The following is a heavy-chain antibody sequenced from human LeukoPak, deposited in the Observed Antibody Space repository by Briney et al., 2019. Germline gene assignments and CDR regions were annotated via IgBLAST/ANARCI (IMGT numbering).Heavy chain of an antibody. CDR3: ARASAPPSYYYYYGMDV. Sequence: GSLRLSCAASGFTFSNYEMNWVRQAPGTGLEWISYISSSGSTIYYADSVKGRFTISRDNAKNSLYLQMNSLRVEDTAVYYCARASAPPSYYYYYGMDVWGQGTTVTVSS. CDR2: ISSSGSTI. CDR1: GFTFSNYE. J-gene: IGHJ6*02. V-gene: IGHV3-48*03.